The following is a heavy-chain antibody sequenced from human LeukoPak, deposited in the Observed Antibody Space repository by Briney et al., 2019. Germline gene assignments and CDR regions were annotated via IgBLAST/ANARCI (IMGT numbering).Heavy chain of an antibody. CDR1: GFTFDDYG. Sequence: PGGSLRLSCAASGFTFDDYGMSWVRQAPGKGLEWVSGINWNGGSTGYADSVKGRFTISRDNAKNSLYLQMNSLRAEDTAVYYCARVRGVVSSSWSDPRFYYYYYMDVWGKGTTVTVSS. CDR2: INWNGGST. CDR3: ARVRGVVSSSWSDPRFYYYYYMDV. J-gene: IGHJ6*03. D-gene: IGHD6-13*01. V-gene: IGHV3-20*04.